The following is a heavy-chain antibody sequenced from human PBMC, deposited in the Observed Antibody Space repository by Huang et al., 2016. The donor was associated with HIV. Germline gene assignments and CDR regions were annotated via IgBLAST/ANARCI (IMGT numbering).Heavy chain of an antibody. J-gene: IGHJ6*04. CDR2: ISAYNGKT. V-gene: IGHV1-18*01. D-gene: IGHD3-16*01. CDR3: ARRVYGHSDQYYVGEYYYYMDV. CDR1: GYTFTSYG. Sequence: QVQLVQSGGEVREPGASVKVSCKTSGYTFTSYGISWVRQAPGKGLEWMGWISAYNGKTHIAQKFKGRVTLTTGPSPTTAHMELGSLRSDDTAVYYCARRVYGHSDQYYVGEYYYYMDVWGKGTSVTVSS.